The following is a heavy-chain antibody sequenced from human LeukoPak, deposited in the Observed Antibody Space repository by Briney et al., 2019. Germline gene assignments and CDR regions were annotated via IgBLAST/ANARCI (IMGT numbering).Heavy chain of an antibody. D-gene: IGHD1-26*01. V-gene: IGHV4-59*01. CDR3: ARDRNGRFGSHCDY. J-gene: IGHJ4*02. CDR2: IYYSGST. Sequence: SETLSLTCTVSGGSISSYYWSWIRQPPGKGLEWIGYIYYSGSTNYNPSLKSRVTISVDTSKNQFSLKLSSVTAADTAVYYCARDRNGRFGSHCDYWGQGTLVTVSS. CDR1: GGSISSYY.